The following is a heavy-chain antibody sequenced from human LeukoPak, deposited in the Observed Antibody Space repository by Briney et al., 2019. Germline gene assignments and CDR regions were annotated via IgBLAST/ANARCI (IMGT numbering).Heavy chain of an antibody. CDR2: IHHSGTT. J-gene: IGHJ4*02. V-gene: IGHV4-34*01. CDR1: GGSFSGYY. D-gene: IGHD2-8*02. CDR3: ARVYCTGGICYSFDY. Sequence: SETLSLTCAVYGGSFSGYYWSWIRQPPGKGLEWIGSIHHSGTTYYNPSLMSRVTISVDTSKNQFSLKLNSVTATDTAIYYCARVYCTGGICYSFDYWGQGTLVTVSS.